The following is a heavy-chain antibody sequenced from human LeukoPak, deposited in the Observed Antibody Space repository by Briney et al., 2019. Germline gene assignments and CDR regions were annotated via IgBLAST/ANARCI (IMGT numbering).Heavy chain of an antibody. D-gene: IGHD2-21*02. V-gene: IGHV1-18*01. CDR2: INPHNGNT. CDR3: ARAWSYCGGDCVFDY. CDR1: GYTFTSYG. J-gene: IGHJ4*02. Sequence: ASVKVSCKAPGYTFTSYGITWVRQAPGQGLEWMGWINPHNGNTNCAQNLQDRVSMTTDTSTTTAYLELRSLGSDDTAVYYCARAWSYCGGDCVFDYWGQGTLVTVSS.